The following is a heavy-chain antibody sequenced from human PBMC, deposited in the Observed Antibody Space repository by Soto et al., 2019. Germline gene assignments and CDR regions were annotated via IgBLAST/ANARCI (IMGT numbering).Heavy chain of an antibody. Sequence: PWETLSLTCAVYGGSFSGYYWSWIRQRPGKGLEWFGEINHRGSTNYNPSLKSRVTISVDTSKNQFSLKLSSVTAADTAVYYCAGVAVAVTYDSSGYYSVPPLCGQGTLVPVSS. CDR1: GGSFSGYY. V-gene: IGHV4-34*01. CDR3: AGVAVAVTYDSSGYYSVPPL. J-gene: IGHJ1*01. CDR2: INHRGST. D-gene: IGHD3-22*01.